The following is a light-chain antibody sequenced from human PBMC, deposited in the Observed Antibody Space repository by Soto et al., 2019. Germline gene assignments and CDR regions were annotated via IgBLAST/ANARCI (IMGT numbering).Light chain of an antibody. CDR2: WAS. V-gene: IGKV4-1*01. J-gene: IGKJ2*01. CDR1: QSVLYSSNNKNY. CDR3: QQYYTTPYT. Sequence: DIVMTQSPDSLAVSLGERATINCKSSQSVLYSSNNKNYLAWFQQTPGQPPKLLIYWASTQESGVPDRFSGSGSGTDFTLTISSLQAEDVAVYYCQQYYTTPYTFGQGTKLEIK.